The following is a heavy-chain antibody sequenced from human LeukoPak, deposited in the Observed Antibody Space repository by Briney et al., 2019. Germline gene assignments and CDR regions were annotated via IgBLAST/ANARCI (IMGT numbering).Heavy chain of an antibody. D-gene: IGHD2-2*01. V-gene: IGHV3-33*01. CDR2: IWYDGSNK. Sequence: SLRLSCAASGFTFSSYGMHWVRQAPGKGLEWVAVIWYDGSNKYYADSVKGRFTISRDNSKNTLYLQMNSLRAEDTAVYYCARAGGYCSSPSCGHSYYYMAVGGKGPTVTVS. J-gene: IGHJ6*03. CDR3: ARAGGYCSSPSCGHSYYYMAV. CDR1: GFTFSSYG.